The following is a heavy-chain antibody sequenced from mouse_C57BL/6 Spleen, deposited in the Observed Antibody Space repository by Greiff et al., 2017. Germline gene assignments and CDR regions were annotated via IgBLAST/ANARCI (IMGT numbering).Heavy chain of an antibody. D-gene: IGHD4-1*01. Sequence: QVQLQQPGAELVMPGASVKLSCKASGYTFTSYWMHWVKQRPGQGLEWIGEIDPSDSYTNYNQKFKGKSTLTVDKSSSTAYMQLSSLTSEDSAVYYCARPLTGTEWYFEGWGTGTTVTVSS. CDR2: IDPSDSYT. CDR3: ARPLTGTEWYFEG. CDR1: GYTFTSYW. J-gene: IGHJ1*03. V-gene: IGHV1-69*01.